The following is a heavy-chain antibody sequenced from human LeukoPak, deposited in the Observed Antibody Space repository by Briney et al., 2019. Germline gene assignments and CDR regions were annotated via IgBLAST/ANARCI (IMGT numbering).Heavy chain of an antibody. Sequence: SETLSLTCAVYGGSFSGYYWSWIRQPPGKGLEWIGKINHSGSTNYNPSLKSRVTISVDTSKNQFSLKLSSVTAADTAVYYCARARVRRGYSYGRNYYYYYMDVWGKGTTVTVSS. CDR3: ARARVRRGYSYGRNYYYYYMDV. D-gene: IGHD5-18*01. CDR1: GGSFSGYY. CDR2: INHSGST. V-gene: IGHV4-34*01. J-gene: IGHJ6*03.